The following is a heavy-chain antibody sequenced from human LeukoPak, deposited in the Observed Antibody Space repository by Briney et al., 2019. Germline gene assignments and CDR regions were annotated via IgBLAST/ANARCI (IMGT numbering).Heavy chain of an antibody. CDR2: ISAYNGNT. D-gene: IGHD2-2*01. Sequence: GASVKLSCTASGYTFTSYGISWVRQAPGQGLEWMGWISAYNGNTNYAQKLQGRVTMTTDTSTSTAYMELRSLRSEDTAVYYCAATPRGGCSSTSCYSFDYWGQGTLVTVSS. J-gene: IGHJ4*02. V-gene: IGHV1-18*01. CDR3: AATPRGGCSSTSCYSFDY. CDR1: GYTFTSYG.